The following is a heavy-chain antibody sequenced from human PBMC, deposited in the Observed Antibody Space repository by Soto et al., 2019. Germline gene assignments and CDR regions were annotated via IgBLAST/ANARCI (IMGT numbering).Heavy chain of an antibody. CDR1: GDSVRIQD. D-gene: IGHD3-16*01. Sequence: PSETLSLTCTVSGDSVRIQDWSWIRRPPGRGLEWIGYIYRSGSTKYNPSLKSRLTISVDTSKNQFSLKLSSVTAADTAVYYCARTLDYGHMDVWGKGTTVTVSS. CDR2: IYRSGST. J-gene: IGHJ6*03. V-gene: IGHV4-4*09. CDR3: ARTLDYGHMDV.